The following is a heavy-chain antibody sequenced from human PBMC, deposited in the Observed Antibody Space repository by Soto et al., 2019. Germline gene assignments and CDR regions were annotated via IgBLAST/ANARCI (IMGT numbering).Heavy chain of an antibody. CDR1: GFTFSSYA. CDR3: ASSITIFLYGYYKYYFDY. V-gene: IGHV3-23*01. D-gene: IGHD3-9*01. CDR2: ISGSGGST. J-gene: IGHJ4*02. Sequence: GGSLRLSCAASGFTFSSYAMSWVRQAPGKGLEWVSAISGSGGSTYYADSVKGRFTISRDNSKNTLYLQMNSLRAEDTAVYYCASSITIFLYGYYKYYFDYWGQGTLVTVSS.